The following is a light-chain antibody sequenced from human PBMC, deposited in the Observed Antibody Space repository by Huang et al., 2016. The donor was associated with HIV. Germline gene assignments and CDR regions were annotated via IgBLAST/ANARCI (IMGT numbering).Light chain of an antibody. Sequence: DIQLTQSPSSVSASVGDRVTITCRASQGIGTWLAWYQKKPGKAPKLLIYSTSSLQSGVPARCSGSGSGADFTLTISSLQPEDFATYYCQQANSFPYTFGQGTKLEIK. V-gene: IGKV1-12*01. CDR1: QGIGTW. CDR3: QQANSFPYT. J-gene: IGKJ2*01. CDR2: STS.